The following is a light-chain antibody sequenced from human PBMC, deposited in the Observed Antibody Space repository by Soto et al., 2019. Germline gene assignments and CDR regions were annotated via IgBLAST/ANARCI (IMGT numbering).Light chain of an antibody. CDR2: DAS. CDR3: QQYNSYSPLT. CDR1: QSISSW. V-gene: IGKV1-5*01. J-gene: IGKJ5*01. Sequence: DIQMTQSPSTLSASVGDRVTITCRASQSISSWLAWYQQKPGKAPKLLIYDASNLASGVPSRFSGSGSGTEFSLTISSLQPDDFATYYCQQYNSYSPLTFGQGTRLEIK.